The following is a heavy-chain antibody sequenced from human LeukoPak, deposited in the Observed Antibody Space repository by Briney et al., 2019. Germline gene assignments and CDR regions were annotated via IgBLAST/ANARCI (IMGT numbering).Heavy chain of an antibody. CDR2: ISGSGGST. V-gene: IGHV3-23*01. J-gene: IGHJ4*02. D-gene: IGHD2-2*01. CDR1: GFTLGSYA. CDR3: AKDLERYCSSTSCHPFDY. Sequence: GGSLRLSCAASGFTLGSYAMSWVRQAPGKGLEWVSAISGSGGSTYYADSVKGRFTISRDNSKNTLYLQMNSLRAEDTAVYYCAKDLERYCSSTSCHPFDYWGQGTLVTVSS.